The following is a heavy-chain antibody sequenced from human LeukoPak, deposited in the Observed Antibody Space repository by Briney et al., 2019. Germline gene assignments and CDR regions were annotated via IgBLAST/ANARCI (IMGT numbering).Heavy chain of an antibody. J-gene: IGHJ3*02. CDR1: GFTFSSYS. D-gene: IGHD1-7*01. CDR3: ARGGLNFDAFDI. Sequence: GGSLRLSCAASGFTFSSYSMNWVRQAPGKGLEWVSSIGSRSTYTYSADSVKGRFTISRDNAKNSLYLQMNSLRAGDTAVYYCARGGLNFDAFDIWGQGTMVAVSS. CDR2: IGSRSTYT. V-gene: IGHV3-21*01.